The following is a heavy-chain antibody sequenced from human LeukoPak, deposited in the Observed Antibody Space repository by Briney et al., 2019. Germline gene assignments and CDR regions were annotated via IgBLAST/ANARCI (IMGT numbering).Heavy chain of an antibody. Sequence: GGSLRLSCAASGFTFSSYWMSWVRQAPGKGLEWVANIKQDGSEKYYVDSVKGRFTISRDNAKNSLYLQMNSLRAEDTAVYYCARDDPSTGYYLHTYYYYGMDVWGQGTTVTVSS. CDR3: ARDDPSTGYYLHTYYYYGMDV. D-gene: IGHD3-22*01. J-gene: IGHJ6*02. CDR2: IKQDGSEK. CDR1: GFTFSSYW. V-gene: IGHV3-7*01.